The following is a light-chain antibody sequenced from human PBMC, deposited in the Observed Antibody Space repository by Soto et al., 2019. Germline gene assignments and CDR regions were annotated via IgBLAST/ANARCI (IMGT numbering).Light chain of an antibody. V-gene: IGLV2-11*01. Sequence: QSVLTQPRSVSGSPGQAVTFSCTGTNSDVGGYDYVSWYQQLPGEAPKLIIYDVTKRPSGVPNRFSGSKSGNTASLTISGLQAEDEADYFCSSFAGSYTHVFGSGTKVTDL. J-gene: IGLJ1*01. CDR1: NSDVGGYDY. CDR3: SSFAGSYTHV. CDR2: DVT.